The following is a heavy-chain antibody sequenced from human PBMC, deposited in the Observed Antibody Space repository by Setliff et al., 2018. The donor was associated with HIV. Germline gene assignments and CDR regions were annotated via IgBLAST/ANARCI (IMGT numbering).Heavy chain of an antibody. CDR3: ARGTGAQYGYYFDY. CDR1: GGSISSGAYY. Sequence: SETLSLTCTVSGGSISSGAYYWTWIRQHPGKGLEWIGYIHYSGSTDYNPSLKSRSSISINKSKKQFFLRLNSVTAADTAVYYCARGTGAQYGYYFDYWGQGTLVTVSS. D-gene: IGHD4-17*01. V-gene: IGHV4-31*03. CDR2: IHYSGST. J-gene: IGHJ4*02.